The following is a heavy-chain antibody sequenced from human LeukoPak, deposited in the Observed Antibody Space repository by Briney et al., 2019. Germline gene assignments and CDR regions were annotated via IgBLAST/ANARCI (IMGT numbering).Heavy chain of an antibody. CDR1: GFKFSSYG. D-gene: IGHD6-13*01. J-gene: IGHJ4*02. CDR3: AKGGVSDRGSWYGDYFDY. CDR2: LSADGSHK. V-gene: IGHV3-30*18. Sequence: AGGSLRLSCEASGFKFSSYGMHWVRQAPGKGLEWVAVLSADGSHKQFADAVKGRFAISRDNSKETLYLQMNGLRSEDTAIYYCAKGGVSDRGSWYGDYFDYWGQGTLVTVSS.